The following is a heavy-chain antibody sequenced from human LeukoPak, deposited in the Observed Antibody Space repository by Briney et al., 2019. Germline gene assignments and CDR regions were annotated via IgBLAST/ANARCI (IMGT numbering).Heavy chain of an antibody. J-gene: IGHJ4*02. Sequence: ASVKVSCKVSGYTLTELSMHWVRQAPGKGLEWMGGFDPEDGETIYAQKFQGRVTITRNTSISTAYMELSSLRSEDTAVYYCARGRRAHSVDYWGQGTLVTVSS. CDR2: FDPEDGET. V-gene: IGHV1-24*01. CDR3: ARGRRAHSVDY. CDR1: GYTLTELS.